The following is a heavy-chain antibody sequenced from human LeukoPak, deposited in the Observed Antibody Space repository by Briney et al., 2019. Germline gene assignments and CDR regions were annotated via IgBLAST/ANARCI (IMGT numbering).Heavy chain of an antibody. D-gene: IGHD6-13*01. CDR1: GGTFSSYA. V-gene: IGHV1-69*13. CDR2: IIPIFGTA. J-gene: IGHJ4*02. Sequence: SVKVSCKASGGTFSSYAISWVRQAPGQGLEWMGGIIPIFGTANYAQKVQGRVTITADESTSTAYMELSSLGSEDTAVYYGARDKGSRSPPLGYWGQGTLVTVSS. CDR3: ARDKGSRSPPLGY.